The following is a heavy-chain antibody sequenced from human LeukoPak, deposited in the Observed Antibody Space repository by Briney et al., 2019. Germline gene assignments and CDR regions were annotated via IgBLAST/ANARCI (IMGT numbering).Heavy chain of an antibody. CDR2: ISGGGSKT. CDR3: ASMYYYDSRGLDY. CDR1: RSTFITRG. V-gene: IGHV3-23*01. D-gene: IGHD3-22*01. J-gene: IGHJ4*02. Sequence: GGSLRLSCAASRSTFITRGMTWLRQAPGKGLEWVSTISGGGSKTYYADSVKGRFTISRDNSKKTLYLQMNSLRAEDTAVYYCASMYYYDSRGLDYWGQGTLVTVSS.